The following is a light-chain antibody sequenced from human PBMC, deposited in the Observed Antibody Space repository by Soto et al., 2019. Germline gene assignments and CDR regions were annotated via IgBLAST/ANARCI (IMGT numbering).Light chain of an antibody. CDR2: GAS. CDR3: QQYYDWLRLT. V-gene: IGKV3D-15*01. CDR1: QSVNIY. J-gene: IGKJ4*01. Sequence: EIVMTQSPATLSVSPGERATLSCRASQSVNIYLAWYQQKPGQAPRLLIFGASYTATGIPARFSGSGSGTEFNLTISGLQSEDFSGYLCQQYYDWLRLTFGGGTKVEIK.